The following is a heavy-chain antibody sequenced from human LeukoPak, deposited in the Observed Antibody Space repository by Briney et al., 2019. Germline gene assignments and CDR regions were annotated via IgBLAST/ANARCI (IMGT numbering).Heavy chain of an antibody. CDR2: ISYDGSNK. V-gene: IGHV3-30-3*01. CDR3: ARGQVFSGSSSLDY. Sequence: GGSLRLSCAASGFTFSSYAMHWVRQAPGKGLEWVAVISYDGSNKYYADSVKGRFTISRDNSKNTLYLQMNSLRAEDTAVYYCARGQVFSGSSSLDYWGQGTLVTVSS. CDR1: GFTFSSYA. J-gene: IGHJ4*02. D-gene: IGHD6-6*01.